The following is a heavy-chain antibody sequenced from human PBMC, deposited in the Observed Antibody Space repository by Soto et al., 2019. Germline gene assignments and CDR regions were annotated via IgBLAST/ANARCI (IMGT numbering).Heavy chain of an antibody. D-gene: IGHD2-8*01. CDR2: INAGNGNT. Sequence: QVQLVQSGAEVKKPGASVKVSCKASGYTFTSYAMHWVRQAPGQRLEWMGWINAGNGNTKYSQKFQGRVTITRETSASTAYMERSSLRSEDTAVYYCARDGLGYCTNGLCYSGLWDFDYWGQGTLVTVSS. J-gene: IGHJ4*02. V-gene: IGHV1-3*01. CDR1: GYTFTSYA. CDR3: ARDGLGYCTNGLCYSGLWDFDY.